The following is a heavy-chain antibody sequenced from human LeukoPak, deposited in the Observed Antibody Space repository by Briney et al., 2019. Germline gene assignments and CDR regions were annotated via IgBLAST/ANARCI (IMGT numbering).Heavy chain of an antibody. CDR1: GYTFTSYD. CDR2: ISAYNGNT. CDR3: ARARDHITMIVVVNYYFDY. V-gene: IGHV1-18*01. D-gene: IGHD3-22*01. J-gene: IGHJ4*02. Sequence: GASVKVSCKASGYTFTSYDISWVRQAPGQGLEWMGWISAYNGNTNYAQKLQGRVTMTTDTSTSTAYMELRSLRSDDTAVYYCARARDHITMIVVVNYYFDYWGQGTLVTVSS.